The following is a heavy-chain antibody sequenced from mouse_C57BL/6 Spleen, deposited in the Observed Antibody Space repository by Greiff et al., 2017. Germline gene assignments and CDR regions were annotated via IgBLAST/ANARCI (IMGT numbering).Heavy chain of an antibody. J-gene: IGHJ4*01. Sequence: VQLQESGAELARPGASVKLSCKASGYTFPSYGISWVKQRTGQGLEWIGEIYPRSGNPYYNEKFKGKATLTAAKSSSAAYMELRSLTSEDSAVYFCARFITTVVNYYAMDYWGQGTSVTVSS. V-gene: IGHV1-81*01. D-gene: IGHD1-1*01. CDR2: IYPRSGNP. CDR1: GYTFPSYG. CDR3: ARFITTVVNYYAMDY.